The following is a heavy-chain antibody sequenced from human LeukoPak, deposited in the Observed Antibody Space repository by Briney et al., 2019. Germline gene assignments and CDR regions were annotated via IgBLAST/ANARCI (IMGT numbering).Heavy chain of an antibody. Sequence: SETLSLTCTVSGYSISTGYYWGWIRQPPGKGLEWIGTIYHSGSTYYNPSLKSRFTISIDTSKNQFSLKLSSVTAADTAVYYCARVSFNGRNDYWGQGTLVTVSS. CDR1: GYSISTGYY. V-gene: IGHV4-38-2*02. CDR2: IYHSGST. J-gene: IGHJ4*02. CDR3: ARVSFNGRNDY.